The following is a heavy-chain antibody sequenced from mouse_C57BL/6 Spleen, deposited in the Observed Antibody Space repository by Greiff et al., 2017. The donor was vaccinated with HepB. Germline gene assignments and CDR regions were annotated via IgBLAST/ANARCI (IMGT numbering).Heavy chain of an antibody. CDR3: ARGITTVVEGFAY. J-gene: IGHJ3*01. D-gene: IGHD1-1*01. CDR2: INPNNGGT. V-gene: IGHV1-26*01. Sequence: EVQLQQSGPELVKPGASVKISCKASGYTFTDYYMNWVKQSHGKSLEWIGDINPNNGGTSYNQKFKGKATLTVDKSSSTAYMELRSLTSEDSAAYYCARGITTVVEGFAYWGQGTLVTVSA. CDR1: GYTFTDYY.